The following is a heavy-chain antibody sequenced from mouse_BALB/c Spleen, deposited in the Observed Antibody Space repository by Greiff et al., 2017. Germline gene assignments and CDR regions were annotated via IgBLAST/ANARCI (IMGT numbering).Heavy chain of an antibody. CDR2: IDPANGNT. V-gene: IGHV14-3*02. CDR3: ARGEDYVPFAY. J-gene: IGHJ3*01. Sequence: EVQGVESGAELVKPGASVKLSCTASGFNIKDTYMHWVKQRPEQGLEWIGRIDPANGNTKYDPKFQGKATITADTSSNTAYLQLSSLTSEDTAVYYCARGEDYVPFAYWGQGTLVTVSA. CDR1: GFNIKDTY. D-gene: IGHD2-4*01.